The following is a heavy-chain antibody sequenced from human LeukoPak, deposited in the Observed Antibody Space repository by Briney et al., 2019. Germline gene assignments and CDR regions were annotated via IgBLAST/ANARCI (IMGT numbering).Heavy chain of an antibody. CDR1: GGTFSSYA. V-gene: IGHV1-69*04. J-gene: IGHJ6*02. D-gene: IGHD1-26*01. Sequence: ASVKVSCKASGGTFSSYAISWVRQAPGQGLEWMGRIIPILGIANYAQKFQGRVTITADKSTSTAYMELSSLRSEDTAVYYCARETYSGSYSYYYYGMDVWGRGTTVTVSS. CDR2: IIPILGIA. CDR3: ARETYSGSYSYYYYGMDV.